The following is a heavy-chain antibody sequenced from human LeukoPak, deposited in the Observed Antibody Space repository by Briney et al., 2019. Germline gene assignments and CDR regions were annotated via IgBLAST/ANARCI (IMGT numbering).Heavy chain of an antibody. J-gene: IGHJ5*02. CDR2: ISTNNGNT. CDR1: AYTFTNYN. V-gene: IGHV1-18*01. Sequence: ASVKVSCKASAYTFTNYNISWVRQAPGQGLEWMGLISTNNGNTNYAQKLQGRVTMTTDTSTAKAYMELQSRGSDDAAVYCCRRCGSYFRFDPWGQGTLVTVSS. CDR3: RRCGSYFRFDP. D-gene: IGHD1-26*01.